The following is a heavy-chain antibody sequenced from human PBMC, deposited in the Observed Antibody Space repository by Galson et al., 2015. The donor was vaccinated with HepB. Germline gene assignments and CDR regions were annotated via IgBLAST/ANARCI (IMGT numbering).Heavy chain of an antibody. CDR1: GFTFSGSA. D-gene: IGHD6-25*01. Sequence: SLRLSCAASGFTFSGSAIHWVRQASGKGPEWVGRIKSKANNYATAYAASVKGRFTISRDDSKNTAFLQMNTLKTEDTAVYYCARRGDLSGYSSAWGQGTLVTVSS. CDR3: ARRGDLSGYSSA. CDR2: IKSKANNYAT. J-gene: IGHJ5*02. V-gene: IGHV3-73*01.